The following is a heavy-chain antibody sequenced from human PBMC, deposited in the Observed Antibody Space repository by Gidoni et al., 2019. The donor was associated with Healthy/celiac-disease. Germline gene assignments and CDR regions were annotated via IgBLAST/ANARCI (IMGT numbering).Heavy chain of an antibody. D-gene: IGHD2-2*01. Sequence: QVQLQQWGAGLLKPSETLSLTCAVYGGSFSGYYWSWIRQPPGKGLEWIGEINHSGSTNYNPSLKSRVTISVDTSKNQFSLKLSSVTAADTAVYYCARGTLCSSTSCYYGMDVWGQGTTVTVSS. V-gene: IGHV4-34*01. CDR1: GGSFSGYY. CDR2: INHSGST. J-gene: IGHJ6*02. CDR3: ARGTLCSSTSCYYGMDV.